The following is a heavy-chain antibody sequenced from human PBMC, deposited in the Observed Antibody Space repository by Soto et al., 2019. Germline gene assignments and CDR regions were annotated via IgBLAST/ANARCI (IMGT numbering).Heavy chain of an antibody. CDR2: IKQDGSEK. CDR3: GSGWLQFGFDY. Sequence: PGGSLRLSCAASGFTFSSYWMSWVRQAPGKGLEWVANIKQDGSEKYYVDSVKGRFTISRDNAKNSLYLQMNSLRPEDTAVYYCGSGWLQFGFDYWGQGTLVTVSS. V-gene: IGHV3-7*01. CDR1: GFTFSSYW. D-gene: IGHD6-19*01. J-gene: IGHJ4*02.